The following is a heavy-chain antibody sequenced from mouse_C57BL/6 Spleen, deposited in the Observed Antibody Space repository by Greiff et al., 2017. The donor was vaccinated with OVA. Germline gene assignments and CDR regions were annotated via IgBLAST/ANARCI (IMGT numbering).Heavy chain of an antibody. CDR3: ATYSNYVERYFDV. V-gene: IGHV1-85*01. CDR1: GYTFTSYD. Sequence: QVHVKQSGPELVKPGASVKLSCKASGYTFTSYDINWVKQRPGQGLEWIGWIYPRDGSTKYNEKFKGKATLTVDTSSSTAYMELHSLTSEDSAVYFCATYSNYVERYFDVWGTGTTVTVSS. CDR2: IYPRDGST. J-gene: IGHJ1*03. D-gene: IGHD2-5*01.